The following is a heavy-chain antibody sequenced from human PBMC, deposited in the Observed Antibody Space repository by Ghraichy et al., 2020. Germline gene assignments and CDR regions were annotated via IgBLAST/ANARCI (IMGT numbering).Heavy chain of an antibody. Sequence: GGSLRLSCAASGFIFSSYWMSWVRQAPGKGLEWVANIKQYGSEKYYVDSVKGRFTISRDNAKNSLYLQMNSLRAEDTALYYCAKITFLAFDIWGQGTMVTVSS. CDR2: IKQYGSEK. CDR3: AKITFLAFDI. J-gene: IGHJ3*02. CDR1: GFIFSSYW. D-gene: IGHD5-24*01. V-gene: IGHV3-7*03.